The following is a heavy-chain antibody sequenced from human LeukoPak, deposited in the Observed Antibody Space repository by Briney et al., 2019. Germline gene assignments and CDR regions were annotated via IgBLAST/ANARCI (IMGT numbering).Heavy chain of an antibody. D-gene: IGHD5-24*01. Sequence: PSETLSLTCTVSGGSISSYYWSWIRQPPGKGLEWIGYIYYSGSTNYNPSLKSRVTISVDTSKNQFSLKLSSVTAADAAVYYCASLPRRDGYNLFDYWGQGTLVTVSS. V-gene: IGHV4-59*01. CDR3: ASLPRRDGYNLFDY. CDR2: IYYSGST. J-gene: IGHJ4*02. CDR1: GGSISSYY.